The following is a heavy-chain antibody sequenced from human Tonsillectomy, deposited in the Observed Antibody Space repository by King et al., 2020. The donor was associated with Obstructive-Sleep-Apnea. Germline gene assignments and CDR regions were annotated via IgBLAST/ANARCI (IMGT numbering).Heavy chain of an antibody. D-gene: IGHD3-10*01. CDR2: ISYDGGNE. Sequence: VQLVESGGGVVQPGRSLRLSCADSGFTFSSYGMHWVRQAPGKGLEWVAVISYDGGNEYYADSVKGRFTISRDNSRNTLYLQMNSLRAEDTAVYYCAKDAVWFGGGYYFDSWGQGTLVTVSS. CDR1: GFTFSSYG. J-gene: IGHJ4*02. CDR3: AKDAVWFGGGYYFDS. V-gene: IGHV3-30-3*01.